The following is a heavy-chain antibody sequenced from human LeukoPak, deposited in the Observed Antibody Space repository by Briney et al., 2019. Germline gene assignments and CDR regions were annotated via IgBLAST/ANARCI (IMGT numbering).Heavy chain of an antibody. CDR3: AGDPVGAPSNWFDP. Sequence: ASVKVSCKASGYTFTGYYMHWVRQAPGQGLEWMGWINPNSGGTNYAQKFQGRVTMTRDTSISTAYMELSRLRSDDTAVYYCAGDPVGAPSNWFDPRGQGTLVTVSS. CDR1: GYTFTGYY. CDR2: INPNSGGT. D-gene: IGHD1-26*01. J-gene: IGHJ5*02. V-gene: IGHV1-2*02.